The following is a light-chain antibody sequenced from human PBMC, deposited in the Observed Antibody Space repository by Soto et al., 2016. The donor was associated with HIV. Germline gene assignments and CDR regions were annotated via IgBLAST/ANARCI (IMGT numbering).Light chain of an antibody. Sequence: SYELPQPPSVSVAPGKTARITCGGNDIGSKSVHWYQQKPGQAPVLVVYDDGDRPSGIPERFPGSSSGNTATLTISRVEIGDEADYYCQVWDSSSDHWVFGGGTKLTV. CDR1: DIGSKS. J-gene: IGLJ3*02. CDR2: DDG. CDR3: QVWDSSSDHWV. V-gene: IGLV3-21*03.